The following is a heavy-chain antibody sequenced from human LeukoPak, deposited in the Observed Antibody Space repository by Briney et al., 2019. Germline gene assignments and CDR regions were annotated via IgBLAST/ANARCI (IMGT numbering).Heavy chain of an antibody. CDR1: GYTFTSYG. J-gene: IGHJ4*02. D-gene: IGHD6-13*01. Sequence: ASVKVSCKASGYTFTSYGISWVRQAPGQGLEWMGWISAYNGNTNYAQKLQGIVTMTTDTSTSTAYMELRSLRSDDTAVYYCASLIAAAGNLYFDYWGQGTLVTVSS. V-gene: IGHV1-18*01. CDR2: ISAYNGNT. CDR3: ASLIAAAGNLYFDY.